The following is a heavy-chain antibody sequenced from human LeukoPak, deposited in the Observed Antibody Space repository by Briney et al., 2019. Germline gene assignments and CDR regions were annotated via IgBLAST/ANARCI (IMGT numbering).Heavy chain of an antibody. D-gene: IGHD6-6*01. CDR1: GYTFTTYG. CDR2: ISAYNGNT. CDR3: ARDLGDSSSGACFDY. V-gene: IGHV1-18*01. J-gene: IGHJ4*02. Sequence: GASVKVSCKAFGYTFTTYGISWVRQAPGQGLEWMGWISAYNGNTNYAQKLQGRVTMTTDTSTSTAYMELRSLRSDDTAVYYCARDLGDSSSGACFDYWGQGTLVTVSS.